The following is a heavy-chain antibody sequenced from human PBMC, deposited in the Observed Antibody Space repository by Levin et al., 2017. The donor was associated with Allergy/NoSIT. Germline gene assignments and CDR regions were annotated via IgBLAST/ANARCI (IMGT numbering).Heavy chain of an antibody. CDR2: ISTSGTT. D-gene: IGHD3-9*01. V-gene: IGHV4-61*02. Sequence: SCTVSGGSISSGTYYWSWIRQPAGKGVEWIGRISTSGTTNYNPSLKSRVTISVDTSKNQFSLKLTSVTAADTAVYYCARGEGYDILTGYSSEGYFDYWGQGTLVTVSS. CDR1: GGSISSGTYY. CDR3: ARGEGYDILTGYSSEGYFDY. J-gene: IGHJ4*02.